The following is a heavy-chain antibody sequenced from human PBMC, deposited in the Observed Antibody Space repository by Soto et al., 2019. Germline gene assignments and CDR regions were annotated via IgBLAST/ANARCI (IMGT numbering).Heavy chain of an antibody. J-gene: IGHJ3*02. Sequence: EVQLLESGGGLVQPGGSLRLSCAASGFTFRNYAMIWVRQAPGKGPEWVSGISAAGVRTYYTHSVEGRFTISRDNSKATRFLQMDSLRAEDTALYYCAKDPNGDYVGAFDIWGQGTVVTVSS. CDR3: AKDPNGDYVGAFDI. V-gene: IGHV3-23*01. CDR2: ISAAGVRT. CDR1: GFTFRNYA. D-gene: IGHD4-17*01.